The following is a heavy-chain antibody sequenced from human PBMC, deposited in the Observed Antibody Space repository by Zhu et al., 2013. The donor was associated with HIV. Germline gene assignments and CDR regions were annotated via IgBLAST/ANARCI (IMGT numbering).Heavy chain of an antibody. Sequence: QVQLQQWGAGLLKPSETLSLTCEVYGGSFSGNYWTWIRQPPGKGLEWIGEISHSGSTNYSPSLKSRVTISVDTSKNQFSLKLSSVTAADTAVYYCARGGTVTTDLYYYYMDVWGKGTTVTVSS. J-gene: IGHJ6*03. CDR2: ISHSGST. CDR1: GGSFSGNY. D-gene: IGHD4-17*01. V-gene: IGHV4-34*01. CDR3: ARGGTVTTDLYYYYMDV.